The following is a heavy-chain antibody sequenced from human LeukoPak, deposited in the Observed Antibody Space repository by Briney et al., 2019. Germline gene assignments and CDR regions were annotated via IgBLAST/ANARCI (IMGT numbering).Heavy chain of an antibody. J-gene: IGHJ3*02. Sequence: GGSLRLSCAASGFTFSSYGMHWVRQAPGKGLEWVAFIRYDGSNKYYADSVKGRFTISRDNSKNTLYLQMNSLRAEDTAVYYCAKPRDGYSYGSGAFDIWGQGTMVTVSS. CDR3: AKPRDGYSYGSGAFDI. D-gene: IGHD5-18*01. V-gene: IGHV3-30*02. CDR2: IRYDGSNK. CDR1: GFTFSSYG.